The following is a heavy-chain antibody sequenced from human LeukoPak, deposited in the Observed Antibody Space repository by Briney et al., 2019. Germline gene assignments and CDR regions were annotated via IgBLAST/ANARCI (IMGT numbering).Heavy chain of an antibody. J-gene: IGHJ4*02. V-gene: IGHV4-59*08. D-gene: IGHD1-26*01. Sequence: SETLSLTCTVSGGSISSYYWSWIRQPPGKGLEWIGYIYYSGSTNYNPSLKSRVTLSIDTSKNQFSLKLRSVTAADTAVYYCARSESIVGATTFDYWGQGTLVTVSS. CDR1: GGSISSYY. CDR3: ARSESIVGATTFDY. CDR2: IYYSGST.